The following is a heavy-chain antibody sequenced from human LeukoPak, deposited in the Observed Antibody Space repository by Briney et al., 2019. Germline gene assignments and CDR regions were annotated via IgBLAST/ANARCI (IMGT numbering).Heavy chain of an antibody. CDR1: GGSFSGYH. V-gene: IGHV4-34*01. CDR3: ATRESLFLEWLPQGD. Sequence: PSETLSLTCAVYGGSFSGYHWSWIRQPPGKGLEWIGEINHSGSTNYNPSLKSRVTISVDTSKNQFSLKLSSVTAADTAVYYCATRESLFLEWLPQGDWGQGTLVTVSS. CDR2: INHSGST. D-gene: IGHD3-3*01. J-gene: IGHJ4*02.